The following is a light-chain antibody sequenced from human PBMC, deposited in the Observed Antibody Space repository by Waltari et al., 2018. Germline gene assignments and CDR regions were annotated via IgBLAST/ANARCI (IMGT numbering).Light chain of an antibody. CDR2: EVS. V-gene: IGLV2-23*02. J-gene: IGLJ3*02. Sequence: QSALTQPASVSGSPGQSITISCTGLRSDLGSYHLVSWFQQHPDKAPKLLIYEVSKRPSEVSNRFSGSASGNPAYLTISGLRAEDEADYYCCSSPESSTSWVFGGGTKLTVL. CDR1: RSDLGSYHL. CDR3: CSSPESSTSWV.